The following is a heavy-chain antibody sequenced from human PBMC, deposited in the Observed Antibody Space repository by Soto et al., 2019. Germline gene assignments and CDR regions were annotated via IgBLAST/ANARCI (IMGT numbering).Heavy chain of an antibody. CDR2: ISYDGRNK. J-gene: IGHJ3*02. V-gene: IGHV3-30*04. CDR1: GFIFSTYA. CDR3: AREYDSSGYGYDAFDI. D-gene: IGHD3-22*01. Sequence: QVQLVESGGGVVQPGRSLRLSCAASGFIFSTYAMHWVRQAPGKGLEWVTFISYDGRNKYYADSVKDRFTISRDNSKNTLYLLMNSLRTEATAVYYCAREYDSSGYGYDAFDIWGQGTMVTVSS.